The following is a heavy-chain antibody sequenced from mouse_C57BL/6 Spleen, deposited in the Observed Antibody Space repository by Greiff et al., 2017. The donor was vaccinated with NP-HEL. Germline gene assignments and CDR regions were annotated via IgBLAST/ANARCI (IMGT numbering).Heavy chain of an antibody. V-gene: IGHV1-39*01. CDR1: GYSFTDYN. Sequence: EVQLQQSGPSLLKPFASVKISCKASGYSFTDYNMNWVKQSNGKSLEWIGVINPNYGTTSYNQNFKGKATLTVDQSSSTAYMQLNSLTSEDSAVYDCARRVDSSGPYFDYWGQGTTLTVSS. J-gene: IGHJ2*01. CDR3: ARRVDSSGPYFDY. D-gene: IGHD3-2*02. CDR2: INPNYGTT.